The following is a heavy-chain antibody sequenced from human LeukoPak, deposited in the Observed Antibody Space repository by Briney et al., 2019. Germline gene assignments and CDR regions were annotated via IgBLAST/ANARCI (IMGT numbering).Heavy chain of an antibody. V-gene: IGHV4-31*03. CDR3: ARDPPNYYYDSSGTFDY. J-gene: IGHJ4*02. Sequence: PSDTLSLTCTVSGGSISSGGYYWSWIRQHPGKGLEWIGYIYYSGSTYYNPSLKSRVTISVDTSKNQFSLKLSSVTAADTAVYYCARDPPNYYYDSSGTFDYWGQGTLVTVSS. CDR2: IYYSGST. CDR1: GGSISSGGYY. D-gene: IGHD3-22*01.